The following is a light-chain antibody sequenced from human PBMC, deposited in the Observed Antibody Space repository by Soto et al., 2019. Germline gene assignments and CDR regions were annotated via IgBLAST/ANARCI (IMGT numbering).Light chain of an antibody. CDR2: EVS. CDR1: SSDVGAYNY. Sequence: QSVLTQPASVSGSPGQSITISCTGTSSDVGAYNYVSWYQQHPGKAPKLMIYEVSNRPSGVSNRFSGSKSGSTASLTISGLQAEDEADYYCSSYTRTITLVFGGGTKVTVL. J-gene: IGLJ2*01. CDR3: SSYTRTITLV. V-gene: IGLV2-14*01.